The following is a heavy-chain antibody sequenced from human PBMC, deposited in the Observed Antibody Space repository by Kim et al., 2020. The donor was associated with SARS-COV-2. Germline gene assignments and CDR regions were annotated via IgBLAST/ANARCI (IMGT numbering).Heavy chain of an antibody. D-gene: IGHD3-3*01. V-gene: IGHV4-31*02. CDR3: ATGITIFGVVRGPFDY. Sequence: SLKGRVTISVDTSKNQFSLKLSSVTAADTAVYYCATGITIFGVVRGPFDYWGQGTLVTVSS. J-gene: IGHJ4*02.